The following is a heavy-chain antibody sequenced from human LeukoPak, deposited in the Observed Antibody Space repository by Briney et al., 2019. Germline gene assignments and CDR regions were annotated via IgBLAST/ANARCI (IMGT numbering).Heavy chain of an antibody. CDR3: ARDIYYTRGYSYGTFDY. Sequence: SVKVSCKASGYTFTGYYMHWVRQAPGQGLEWMGGIIPIFGTANYAQKFQGRVTITADESTSTAYMELSSLRSEDTAVYYCARDIYYTRGYSYGTFDYWGQGTLVTVSS. CDR2: IIPIFGTA. V-gene: IGHV1-69*13. D-gene: IGHD5-18*01. J-gene: IGHJ4*02. CDR1: GYTFTGYY.